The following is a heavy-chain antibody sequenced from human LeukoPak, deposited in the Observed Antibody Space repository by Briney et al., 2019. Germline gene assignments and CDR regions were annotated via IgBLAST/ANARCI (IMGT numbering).Heavy chain of an antibody. CDR3: TRDLGSSQ. V-gene: IGHV3-15*07. CDR2: IKGKNEGETT. CDR1: GFTFSTYE. J-gene: IGHJ4*02. Sequence: PGGSLRLSCAASGFTFSTYEMNWVRQAPGKGLEWVGRIKGKNEGETTDYAAPVKGRFTISRDDPTDTLYLQMNSLKTEDTAMYYCTRDLGSSQWGQGTLVIVSS. D-gene: IGHD3-10*01.